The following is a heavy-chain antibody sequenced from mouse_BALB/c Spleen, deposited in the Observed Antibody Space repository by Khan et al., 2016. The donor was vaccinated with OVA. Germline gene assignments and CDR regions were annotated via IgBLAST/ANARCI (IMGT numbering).Heavy chain of an antibody. D-gene: IGHD4-1*01. CDR1: GYSITSDYA. V-gene: IGHV3-2*02. CDR2: ISYSGST. Sequence: EVQLQESGPGLVKPSQSLSLTCTVAGYSITSDYAWNWIRQVPGNKLEWMGDISYSGSTGYNPSIKSRISNSRETTKNQFFLQLNSVTTADTATYYCASELGRYYAMDYWGQGTSVTVSS. J-gene: IGHJ4*01. CDR3: ASELGRYYAMDY.